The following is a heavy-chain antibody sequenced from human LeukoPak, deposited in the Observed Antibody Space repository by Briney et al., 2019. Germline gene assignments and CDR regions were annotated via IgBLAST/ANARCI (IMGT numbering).Heavy chain of an antibody. CDR2: IIPIFGTA. J-gene: IGHJ6*02. CDR1: GGTFSSYA. D-gene: IGHD3-22*01. Sequence: SVTVSCKASGGTFSSYAISWVRQAPGQGLEWMGGIIPIFGTANYAQKFQGRVTITADESTSTAYMELSSLRPEDTAVYYCARGANYYDSSGYYYYGMDVWGQGTTVTVSS. CDR3: ARGANYYDSSGYYYYGMDV. V-gene: IGHV1-69*13.